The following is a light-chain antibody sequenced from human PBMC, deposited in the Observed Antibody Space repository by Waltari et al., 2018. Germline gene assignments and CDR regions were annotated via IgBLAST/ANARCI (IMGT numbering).Light chain of an antibody. CDR3: AAWDDSLSGPL. CDR2: RIY. CDR1: SSHFGSTY. V-gene: IGLV1-47*01. J-gene: IGLJ3*02. Sequence: QSVLTQPPSVSGTPGQSVTISCSGGSSHFGSTYVYGYPQPPGMAPKLLMYRIYERPSGVPDRFSGSKSGTTASLAISGLRSEDEADYYCAAWDDSLSGPLFGGGTKLTVL.